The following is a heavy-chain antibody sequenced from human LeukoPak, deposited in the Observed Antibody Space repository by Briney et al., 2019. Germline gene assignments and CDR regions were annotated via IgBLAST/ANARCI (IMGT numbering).Heavy chain of an antibody. CDR1: GDSISSVGYS. D-gene: IGHD2-2*01. CDR3: ARIGRNYFRSSASWYYFDY. CDR2: LYYSGNA. V-gene: IGHV4-30-4*07. Sequence: SETLSLTCAVSGDSISSVGYSWSWIRQPPGKRLEWLGYLYYSGNANYNPSLKSRLTMSVDTSKNQFSLKLSSVTAADTAVYYCARIGRNYFRSSASWYYFDYWGQGTLVTVSS. J-gene: IGHJ4*02.